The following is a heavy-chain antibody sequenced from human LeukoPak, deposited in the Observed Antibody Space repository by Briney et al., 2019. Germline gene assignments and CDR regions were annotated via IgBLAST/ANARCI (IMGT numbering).Heavy chain of an antibody. V-gene: IGHV4-61*02. J-gene: IGHJ4*02. CDR3: ARDRIVGATNYFDY. CDR1: GGSISSGSYY. D-gene: IGHD1-26*01. CDR2: IYTSGST. Sequence: SQTLPLTCTVSGGSISSGSYYWSWIRQPAGKGLEWVGRIYTSGSTNYNPSLKSRVTISVDTSKNQFSLKLSSVTAADTAVYYCARDRIVGATNYFDYWGQGTLVTVSS.